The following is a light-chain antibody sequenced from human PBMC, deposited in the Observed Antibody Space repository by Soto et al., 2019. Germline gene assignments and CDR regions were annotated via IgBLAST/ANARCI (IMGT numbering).Light chain of an antibody. Sequence: DIQMTQSPTSLSASVGDRVTITCRASKDIRNFVAWYQQKHGKAPKLLIYAASTLQSGVPSRFSGSGSGTDFTLTINSLQPEDVATYSCQKYSSVPVFGPGTKVEIK. V-gene: IGKV1-27*01. CDR1: KDIRNF. J-gene: IGKJ3*01. CDR2: AAS. CDR3: QKYSSVPV.